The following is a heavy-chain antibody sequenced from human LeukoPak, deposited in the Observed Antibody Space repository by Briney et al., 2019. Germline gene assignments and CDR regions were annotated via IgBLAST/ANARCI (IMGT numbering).Heavy chain of an antibody. J-gene: IGHJ4*02. CDR3: ARSYSPRSFDY. D-gene: IGHD2-15*01. V-gene: IGHV4-61*01. Sequence: PSETLSLTCTVSGGSISSGTYYWVWIRQPPGKGLEWIGYIYYSGSTNNNPSLKSRVTISVDTSKNQFSLKLSSVTAADTAVYYCARSYSPRSFDYWGQGTLVTVSS. CDR1: GGSISSGTYY. CDR2: IYYSGST.